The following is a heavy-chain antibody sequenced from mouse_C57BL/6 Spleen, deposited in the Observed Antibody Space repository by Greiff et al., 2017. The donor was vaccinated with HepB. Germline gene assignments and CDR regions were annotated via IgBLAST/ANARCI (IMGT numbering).Heavy chain of an antibody. Sequence: EVQLQQSGAELVRPGASVKLSCTASGFNIKDDYMHWVKQRPELGLEWIGWIDPENGDTEYASKFQGKATITADTSSNTAYLQLSSLTSEDTAVYYCTTGYDWYFDVWGTGTTVTVSS. CDR3: TTGYDWYFDV. CDR2: IDPENGDT. D-gene: IGHD2-2*01. J-gene: IGHJ1*03. CDR1: GFNIKDDY. V-gene: IGHV14-4*01.